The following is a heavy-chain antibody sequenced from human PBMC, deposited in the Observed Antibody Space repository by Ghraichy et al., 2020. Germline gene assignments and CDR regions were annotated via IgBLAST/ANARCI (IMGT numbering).Heavy chain of an antibody. CDR3: ARVIMGRGAGTSTRCLRFYYGLDV. D-gene: IGHD3-3*01. Sequence: GGSLRLSCAASQFTFSSYKMNWVRQAPGKGLEWVASISSGGDKIYYADSLKGRFSISRDNGQNSVYLQMNSLRVEDTAVYYCARVIMGRGAGTSTRCLRFYYGLDVWGQGTTVTVS. CDR1: QFTFSSYK. CDR2: ISSGGDKI. J-gene: IGHJ6*02. V-gene: IGHV3-21*06.